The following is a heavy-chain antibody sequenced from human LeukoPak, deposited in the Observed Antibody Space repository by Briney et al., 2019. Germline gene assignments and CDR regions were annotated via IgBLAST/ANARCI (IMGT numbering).Heavy chain of an antibody. J-gene: IGHJ5*02. Sequence: YWGWIRQAPGKGLEWVSYISSSGSTIYYADSVKGRFTISRDNAKNSLYLQMNSLRAEDTAVYYCARGDPQWQLVRVGFDPWGQGTLVTVSS. CDR1: Y. CDR3: ARGDPQWQLVRVGFDP. CDR2: ISSSGSTI. D-gene: IGHD6-13*01. V-gene: IGHV3-11*04.